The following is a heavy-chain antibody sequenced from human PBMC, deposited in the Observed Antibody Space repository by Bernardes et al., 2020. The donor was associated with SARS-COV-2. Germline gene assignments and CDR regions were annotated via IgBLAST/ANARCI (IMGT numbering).Heavy chain of an antibody. CDR2: IDPSDSYT. CDR1: GYSFTTYW. J-gene: IGHJ4*02. Sequence: GESLKISCKGSGYSFTTYWISWVRQMPGEGLEWMGKIDPSDSYTEYNPSFQGRVSISVDKSINTAYLQWSSLKASDTATYYFGRHRQIGGRRLLGNWGQGTLST. V-gene: IGHV5-10-1*01. D-gene: IGHD6-6*01. CDR3: GRHRQIGGRRLLGN.